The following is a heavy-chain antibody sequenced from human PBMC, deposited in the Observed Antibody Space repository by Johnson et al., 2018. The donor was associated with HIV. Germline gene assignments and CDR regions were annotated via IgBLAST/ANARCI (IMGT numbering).Heavy chain of an antibody. D-gene: IGHD4-17*01. CDR2: IWYDGSNK. J-gene: IGHJ3*02. Sequence: QMLLVESGGGVVQPGRSLRLSCAASGFTFSRYGMHWVRQAPGKGLEWVAVIWYDGSNKYYVESVKGRFTISRDNSKNTLNLQMNSLRAEDTAVYYCARGEDGVDAFDIWGQGTMVTVSS. CDR3: ARGEDGVDAFDI. V-gene: IGHV3-33*01. CDR1: GFTFSRYG.